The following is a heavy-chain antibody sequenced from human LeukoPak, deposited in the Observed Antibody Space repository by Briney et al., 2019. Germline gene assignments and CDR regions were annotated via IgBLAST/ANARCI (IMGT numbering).Heavy chain of an antibody. Sequence: ASVKVSCKASGGTFSSYAISWVRQAPGQGLEWMGGIIPIFGTANYAQKFQGRVTMTEDTSTDTAYMELSSLRSEDTAVYYCATGGPYCSGGSCYSAVFDYWGQGTLVTVSS. J-gene: IGHJ4*02. D-gene: IGHD2-15*01. CDR1: GGTFSSYA. V-gene: IGHV1-69*06. CDR3: ATGGPYCSGGSCYSAVFDY. CDR2: IIPIFGTA.